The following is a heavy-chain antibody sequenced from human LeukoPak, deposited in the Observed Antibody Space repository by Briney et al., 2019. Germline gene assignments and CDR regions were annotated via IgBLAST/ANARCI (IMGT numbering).Heavy chain of an antibody. D-gene: IGHD2-15*01. V-gene: IGHV1-69*05. CDR3: ASSGLFAATDAYYYYYYMDV. CDR1: GGTFSSYA. CDR2: IIPIFGTA. Sequence: SVKVSCKASGGTFSSYAISWVRQAPGQGLEWMGGIIPIFGTANYAQKFQGRVTITTDESTSTAYMELSSLRSEDTGVYYCASSGLFAATDAYYYYYYMDVWGKGTTVTVSS. J-gene: IGHJ6*03.